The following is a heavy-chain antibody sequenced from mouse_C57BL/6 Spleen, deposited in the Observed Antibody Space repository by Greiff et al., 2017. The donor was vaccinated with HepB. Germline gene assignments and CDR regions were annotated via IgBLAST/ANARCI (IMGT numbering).Heavy chain of an antibody. Sequence: VQLQQPGAELVKPGASVKMSCKASGYTFTSYWITWVKQRPGQGLEWIGDIYPGSGSTNYNEKFKSKATLTVNTSSSTAYMQLSSLTSEDSAVYYCAREEVYYDYDRDYWGQGTTLTVSS. CDR2: IYPGSGST. CDR1: GYTFTSYW. J-gene: IGHJ2*01. V-gene: IGHV1-55*01. D-gene: IGHD2-4*01. CDR3: AREEVYYDYDRDY.